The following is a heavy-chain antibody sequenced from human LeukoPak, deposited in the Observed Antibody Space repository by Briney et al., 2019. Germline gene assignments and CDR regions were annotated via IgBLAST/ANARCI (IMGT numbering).Heavy chain of an antibody. CDR2: ISSSGSTM. D-gene: IGHD1-1*01. CDR1: GFTFSGYE. Sequence: GGSLRLSCAASGFTFSGYEMNWVRQAPGKGLEWVSYISSSGSTMYYGDSVKGRFTISRDNAKNSLYLQMNSLRAEDTAVYYCVREGTGTTTDRYYYGMDVWGQGTTVTVSS. CDR3: VREGTGTTTDRYYYGMDV. V-gene: IGHV3-48*03. J-gene: IGHJ6*02.